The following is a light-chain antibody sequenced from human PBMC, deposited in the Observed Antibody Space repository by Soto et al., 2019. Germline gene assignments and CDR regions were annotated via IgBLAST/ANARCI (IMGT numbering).Light chain of an antibody. J-gene: IGKJ1*01. CDR2: AAS. CDR3: QQSKSCPHT. CDR1: QDIRNN. Sequence: PMSLSPYSLSTLLGGGIPIIRRASQDIRNNLAWYQQRPGKAPKLLISAASTLQSGVPSRFSGSGSGTEFSLTVSGLQAEDSATYYCQQSKSCPHTFGQGTKVDIK. V-gene: IGKV1-12*01.